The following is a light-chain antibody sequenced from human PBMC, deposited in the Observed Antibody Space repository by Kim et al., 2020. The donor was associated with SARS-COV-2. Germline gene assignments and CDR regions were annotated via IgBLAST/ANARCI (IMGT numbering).Light chain of an antibody. CDR3: NSRDSNDNVL. J-gene: IGLJ2*01. CDR2: GKN. V-gene: IGLV3-19*01. Sequence: SSELTQDPAVSVALGQTVRITCQGDSLRSYYANWYQQKPGQAPIVVMYGKNNRPSGIPDRFSGSSSGNTASLTITGTQAGDEADYYCNSRDSNDNVLFGGGTQLTVL. CDR1: SLRSYY.